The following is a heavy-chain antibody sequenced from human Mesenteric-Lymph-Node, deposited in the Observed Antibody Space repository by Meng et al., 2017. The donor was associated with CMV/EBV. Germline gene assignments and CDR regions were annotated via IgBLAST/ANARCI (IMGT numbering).Heavy chain of an antibody. D-gene: IGHD3-3*01. CDR3: ARGRGKGRFLEWLTHYDS. CDR2: VDHSGTT. Sequence: GSFSGYYWTWIRQSPGRGLEWIGEVDHSGTTNYKSSLRSRVTLLVDTSNSQFSLKLASVTTADTAVYYCARGRGKGRFLEWLTHYDSWGQGSPVTVSS. CDR1: GSFSGYY. J-gene: IGHJ4*02. V-gene: IGHV4-34*01.